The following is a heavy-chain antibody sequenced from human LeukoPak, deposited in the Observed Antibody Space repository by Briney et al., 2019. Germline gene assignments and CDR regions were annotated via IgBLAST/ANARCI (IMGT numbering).Heavy chain of an antibody. CDR1: GFTFSNFE. Sequence: PGGSLRLSCAASGFTFSNFEMTWVRQAPEKGLELVSYISSSGSAIYYGDSVKGRFTISRDNAKNSLYLQMNNLRAEDTAVYYCVSDAFDIWGQGTMVTVSP. V-gene: IGHV3-48*03. CDR2: ISSSGSAI. CDR3: VSDAFDI. J-gene: IGHJ3*02.